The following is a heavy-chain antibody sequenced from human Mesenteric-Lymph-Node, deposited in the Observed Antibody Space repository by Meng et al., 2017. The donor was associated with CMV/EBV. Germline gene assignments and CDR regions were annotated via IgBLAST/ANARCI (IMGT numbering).Heavy chain of an antibody. CDR1: GFMFRTFA. CDR3: AKREGDCSTTSCYFVAFDI. J-gene: IGHJ3*02. D-gene: IGHD2-2*01. Sequence: GESLKISCAASGFMFRTFAMHWVRQAPGRGLEWLAFESYDGSTQQYADSVKGRFTISRDNSKNTLYLQMNSLRAEDTAVYYCAKREGDCSTTSCYFVAFDIWGQGTVVTVSS. V-gene: IGHV3-30-3*02. CDR2: ESYDGSTQ.